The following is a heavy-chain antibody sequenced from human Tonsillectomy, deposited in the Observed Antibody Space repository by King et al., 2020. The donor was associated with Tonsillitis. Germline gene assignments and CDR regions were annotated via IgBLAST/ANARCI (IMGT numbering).Heavy chain of an antibody. V-gene: IGHV3-43D*03. J-gene: IGHJ4*02. D-gene: IGHD2-2*01. Sequence: VQLVESGGVVVQPGGSLRLSCAASGFTFDDYAMHWVRQTPGKGLEWVSVISWDGGSTYYADSVKGRLTISRDNSKDSLYLQMNSLRAEDTALYYCGKVICSTPSCYVDYWGQGTLVTVSS. CDR2: ISWDGGST. CDR3: GKVICSTPSCYVDY. CDR1: GFTFDDYA.